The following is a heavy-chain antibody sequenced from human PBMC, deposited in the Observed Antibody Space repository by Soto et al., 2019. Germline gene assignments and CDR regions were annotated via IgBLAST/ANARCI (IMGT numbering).Heavy chain of an antibody. CDR3: ARDIGDPRGYYGMDV. J-gene: IGHJ6*02. CDR1: GLTFSSYS. V-gene: IGHV3-21*01. CDR2: ISSSRSYI. Sequence: EVQLVESGGGLVKPGGSLRLSCAASGLTFSSYSMNWVRQAPGKGLEWVSSISSSRSYIYYADSVKGRFTISRDNANKTLYLQRNSLRAEDTAVYYCARDIGDPRGYYGMDVWGQGTTVTVSS. D-gene: IGHD3-16*02.